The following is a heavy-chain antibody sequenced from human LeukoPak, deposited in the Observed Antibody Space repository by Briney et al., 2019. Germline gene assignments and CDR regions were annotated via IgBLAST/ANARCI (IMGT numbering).Heavy chain of an antibody. CDR3: ARIYSSGRGNDALDI. V-gene: IGHV3-48*03. CDR2: ITSTGTTI. J-gene: IGHJ3*02. D-gene: IGHD6-19*01. CDR1: GFTFSSYQ. Sequence: PGGSLRLSCAASGFTFSSYQMTWVRQAPGQGLQWVAYITSTGTTIHYADSVKGRVTIYRHNDNNSLFLQMNSLRAEDTAVYYCARIYSSGRGNDALDIWGQGTMVSVSS.